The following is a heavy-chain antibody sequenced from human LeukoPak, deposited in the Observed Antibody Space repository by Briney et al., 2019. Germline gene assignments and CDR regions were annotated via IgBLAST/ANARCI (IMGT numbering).Heavy chain of an antibody. CDR2: ISPSGGST. D-gene: IGHD3-10*01. Sequence: ASVKVSCNASGYTFTSYYMHWVRQAPGQGLEWMGIISPSGGSTSYAQKFQGRVTMTRDTSTSTVYMELSSLRSEDTAVYYCAREFGGSGSYYNIGYFDYWGQGTLVTVSS. CDR3: AREFGGSGSYYNIGYFDY. CDR1: GYTFTSYY. J-gene: IGHJ4*02. V-gene: IGHV1-46*01.